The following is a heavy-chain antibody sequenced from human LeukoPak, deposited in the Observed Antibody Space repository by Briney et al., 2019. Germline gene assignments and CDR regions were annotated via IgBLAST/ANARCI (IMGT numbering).Heavy chain of an antibody. CDR2: INPSGGST. J-gene: IGHJ3*02. Sequence: GASVKVSCKASGYTFTSYYMHWVRQAPGQGLEWMGIINPSGGSTSYAQKFQGRVTMTRDTSTSTVYMELSSLRSEDTAVYYCARSMVRGVITTDAFDIWGQGTMVTVSS. V-gene: IGHV1-46*01. D-gene: IGHD3-10*01. CDR1: GYTFTSYY. CDR3: ARSMVRGVITTDAFDI.